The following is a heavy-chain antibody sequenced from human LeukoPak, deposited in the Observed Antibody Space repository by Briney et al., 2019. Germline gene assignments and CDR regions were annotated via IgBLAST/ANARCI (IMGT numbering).Heavy chain of an antibody. J-gene: IGHJ4*02. D-gene: IGHD6-19*01. CDR3: AKDRSSGWAYYFDY. CDR1: GFTFSSYG. V-gene: IGHV3-30*18. Sequence: GGSLRLSCAAPGFTFSSYGMHWVRQAPGKGLEWEAVISYDGSNKYYADSVKGRFTISRDNSKNTLYLQMNSLRAEDTAVYYCAKDRSSGWAYYFDYWGQGTLVTVSS. CDR2: ISYDGSNK.